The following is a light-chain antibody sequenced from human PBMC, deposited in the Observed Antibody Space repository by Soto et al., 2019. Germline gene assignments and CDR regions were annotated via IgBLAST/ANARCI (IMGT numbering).Light chain of an antibody. CDR3: QQYDNSPLT. Sequence: VLTQSPGTLSLSPGERAALSCRASQSVSSSYLAWYQQKPGQAPRLLIYGASNRATGIADRFSGSGSGTDFTLTISRLEPEDFAVYYCQQYDNSPLTFGGGTKVDIK. CDR1: QSVSSSY. J-gene: IGKJ4*01. V-gene: IGKV3-20*01. CDR2: GAS.